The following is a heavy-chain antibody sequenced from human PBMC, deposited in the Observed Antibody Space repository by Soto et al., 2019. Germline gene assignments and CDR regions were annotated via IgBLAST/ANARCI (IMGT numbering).Heavy chain of an antibody. Sequence: EVHLLESGGGLVQPGGSLTLSCAVSGFKFSQYYMHWVRQAPGKGLEWVSRIKSDGSSIHYAVSVKGRFTISRDNTKHTLSLQMSSLSTEDTAVYYCAREGPYSSTWYWDFWGEGTLVTVSS. CDR3: AREGPYSSTWYWDF. V-gene: IGHV3-74*01. CDR2: IKSDGSSI. CDR1: GFKFSQYY. D-gene: IGHD6-13*01. J-gene: IGHJ4*02.